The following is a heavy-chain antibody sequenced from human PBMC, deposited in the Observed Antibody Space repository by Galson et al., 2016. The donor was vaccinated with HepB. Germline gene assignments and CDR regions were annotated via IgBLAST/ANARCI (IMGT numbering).Heavy chain of an antibody. Sequence: SLRLSCAASGFTFSSYDMHWVRQAIGKGLEWVSGIGTAGDPYYPGSVKGRFTISRENAKNSLYLQMNSLRAGDTAVYYCARASLTLGDDQYYYYGMDVWGQGTTVTVSS. J-gene: IGHJ6*02. D-gene: IGHD2-2*01. CDR2: IGTAGDP. V-gene: IGHV3-13*05. CDR3: ARASLTLGDDQYYYYGMDV. CDR1: GFTFSSYD.